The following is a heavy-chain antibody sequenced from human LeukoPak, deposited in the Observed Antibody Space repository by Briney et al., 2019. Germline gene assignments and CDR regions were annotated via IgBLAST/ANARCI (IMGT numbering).Heavy chain of an antibody. CDR2: MNPNSGDT. V-gene: IGHV1-8*01. D-gene: IGHD3-22*01. CDR1: GYTFTSYD. Sequence: ASVKVSCKASGYTFTSYDINWVRQATGQGLEWLGWMNPNSGDTLYAQKFQGRFTMTRNTSISTAYMELSSLRSEDTAVYYCARGLSWQPMIVVGVFSWDLPSETTGDAFDIWGQGTMVTVSS. CDR3: ARGLSWQPMIVVGVFSWDLPSETTGDAFDI. J-gene: IGHJ3*02.